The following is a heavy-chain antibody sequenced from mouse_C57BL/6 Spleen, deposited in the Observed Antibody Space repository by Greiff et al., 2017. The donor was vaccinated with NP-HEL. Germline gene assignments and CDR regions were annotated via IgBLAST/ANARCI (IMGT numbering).Heavy chain of an antibody. Sequence: VQLQQSGPGLVQPSQSLSITCTVSGFSLTSYGVHWVRQPPGKGLEWLGVIWSGGSTDYYAAFISRLSISKDNSKSQVFFKMNSLQADDTAIYYCAKDDGYLWYFDVWGTGTTVTVSS. CDR2: IWSGGST. CDR3: AKDDGYLWYFDV. CDR1: GFSLTSYG. V-gene: IGHV2-4*01. D-gene: IGHD2-3*01. J-gene: IGHJ1*03.